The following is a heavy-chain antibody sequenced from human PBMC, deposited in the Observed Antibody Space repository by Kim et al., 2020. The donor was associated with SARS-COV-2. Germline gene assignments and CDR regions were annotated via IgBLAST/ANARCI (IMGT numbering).Heavy chain of an antibody. CDR2: ISWNSGSI. CDR1: GFTFDDYA. V-gene: IGHV3-9*01. J-gene: IGHJ3*02. Sequence: GGSLRLSCAASGFTFDDYAMHWVRQAPGKGLEWVSGISWNSGSIGYAYSVKGRVSISRDNAKNSLYLQMNSLRAEDTALYYCAKDIYDSSGYEYAFDIWGEGTMVTVSS. CDR3: AKDIYDSSGYEYAFDI. D-gene: IGHD3-22*01.